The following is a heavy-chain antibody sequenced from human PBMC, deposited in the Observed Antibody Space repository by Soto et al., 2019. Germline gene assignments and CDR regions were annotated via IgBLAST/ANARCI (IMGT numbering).Heavy chain of an antibody. D-gene: IGHD1-26*01. CDR3: ASLSGSYYFNY. CDR2: IYYSGGT. Sequence: SETLSLTCTVSGGSISSYYWSWIRQPPGKGLEWIGYIYYSGGTNYNPSLKSRVTISVDTSKNQFSLKLSSVTAADTAVYYCASLSGSYYFNYWGQGTLVTVSS. CDR1: GGSISSYY. J-gene: IGHJ4*02. V-gene: IGHV4-59*01.